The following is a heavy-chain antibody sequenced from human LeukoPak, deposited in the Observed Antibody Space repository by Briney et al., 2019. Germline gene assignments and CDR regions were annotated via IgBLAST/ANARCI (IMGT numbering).Heavy chain of an antibody. CDR1: GYTFTSYA. CDR3: ARGRVLSGWYPFDDY. J-gene: IGHJ4*02. V-gene: IGHV1-3*01. D-gene: IGHD6-19*01. CDR2: INAGNGNT. Sequence: GASVKVSCKASGYTFTSYAMHWVRQAPGQRLEWMGWINAGNGNTKYSQKFQGRVTITRDTSASTAYMELSSLRSEDTAVYYCARGRVLSGWYPFDDYWGQGTLVTVSS.